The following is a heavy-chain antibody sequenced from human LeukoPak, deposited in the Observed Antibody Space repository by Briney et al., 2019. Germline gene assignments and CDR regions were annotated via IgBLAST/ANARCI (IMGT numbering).Heavy chain of an antibody. J-gene: IGHJ3*02. CDR3: ARDQFSHTIFAMVLSSGFDI. CDR2: IYSSGTT. D-gene: IGHD3-3*01. Sequence: SETLSLTCTVSGGSISSGDYYWNWIRQPPGKGLEWIGCIYSSGTTYYNPSLKSRVTISIDTSKNQFSLKLSSVTAADTAVYYCARDQFSHTIFAMVLSSGFDIWGQGTMITVSS. CDR1: GGSISSGDYY. V-gene: IGHV4-30-4*01.